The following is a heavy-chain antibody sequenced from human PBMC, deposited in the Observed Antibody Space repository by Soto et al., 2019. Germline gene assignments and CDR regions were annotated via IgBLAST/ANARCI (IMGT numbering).Heavy chain of an antibody. Sequence: ASVKVSCKVSGYTLTELSMHWVRQAPGKGLEWMGGFDPEDGETIYAQKSQGRVTMIEDTSTDTAYMELSSLRSENTAVYYCATDLMRSSSGMDVWGQGTTVTVSS. D-gene: IGHD6-6*01. CDR3: ATDLMRSSSGMDV. J-gene: IGHJ6*02. V-gene: IGHV1-24*01. CDR1: GYTLTELS. CDR2: FDPEDGET.